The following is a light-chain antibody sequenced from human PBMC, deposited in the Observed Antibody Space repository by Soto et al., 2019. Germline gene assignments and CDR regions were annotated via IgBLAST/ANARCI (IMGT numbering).Light chain of an antibody. Sequence: QPASVSGSPGQSITISCTGTSSDFGSYNYVSWYQQHPGKAPKLMIFQVSNRPSGVSNRFSGSKSGNTASLTISGLQAEDEADYYCSSYTSSSTLVFGGGTKLTVL. CDR2: QVS. CDR3: SSYTSSSTLV. V-gene: IGLV2-14*01. J-gene: IGLJ2*01. CDR1: SSDFGSYNY.